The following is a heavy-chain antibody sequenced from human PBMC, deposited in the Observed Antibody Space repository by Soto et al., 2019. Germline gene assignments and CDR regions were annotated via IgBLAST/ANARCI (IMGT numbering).Heavy chain of an antibody. V-gene: IGHV3-11*01. CDR3: ARDLVYSGYDYLQYYYYYYYMDV. D-gene: IGHD5-12*01. Sequence: PVGSLRLSCAASGFTFSDYYMSWIRQAPGKGLEWVSYISSSGSTIYYADSVKGRFTISRDNAKNSLYLQMNSLRAEDTAVYYCARDLVYSGYDYLQYYYYYYYMDVWGKGTTVTVSS. J-gene: IGHJ6*03. CDR2: ISSSGSTI. CDR1: GFTFSDYY.